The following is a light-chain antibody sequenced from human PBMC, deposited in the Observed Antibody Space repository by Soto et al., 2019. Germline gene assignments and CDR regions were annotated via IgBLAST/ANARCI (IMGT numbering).Light chain of an antibody. CDR3: QQYITYSRT. CDR2: QAS. J-gene: IGKJ1*01. CDR1: QSISTW. V-gene: IGKV1-5*03. Sequence: DIQMTQSPSTLSASVGDGVSITCRASQSISTWLAWYQHKPGKAPKLLIYQASSLEGGVPSRFSGSGSGTEFTLTISSLQPDDFATYYCQQYITYSRTFGQGTKV.